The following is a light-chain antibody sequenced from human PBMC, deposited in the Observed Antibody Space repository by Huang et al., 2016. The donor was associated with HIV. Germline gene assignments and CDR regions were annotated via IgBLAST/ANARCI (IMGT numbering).Light chain of an antibody. CDR3: QQRYNWPLT. J-gene: IGKJ4*02. CDR2: DAS. CDR1: QSVRNY. V-gene: IGKV3-11*01. Sequence: EIVLTQSPASLALSTGERATLSCRASQSVRNYLAWYQQKLCQAHRLLIFDASNRATNIPARYSGSGSGTDFTLTISSLEPEDFAVYYCQQRYNWPLTFGGGTKVGIK.